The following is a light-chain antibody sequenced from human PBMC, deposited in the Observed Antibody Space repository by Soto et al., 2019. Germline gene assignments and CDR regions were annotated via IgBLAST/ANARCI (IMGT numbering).Light chain of an antibody. CDR2: EVS. CDR1: SSDIGGYNY. Sequence: QSALTQPPSASGSPGQSVTISCTGTSSDIGGYNYVSWYQQHPGKAPKLMIYEVSKRPSGVPDRFSGSKSANTASLTVSGLQAEDEADYYCSSYAGSNNYVMFGGGTKLTGL. V-gene: IGLV2-8*01. J-gene: IGLJ3*02. CDR3: SSYAGSNNYVM.